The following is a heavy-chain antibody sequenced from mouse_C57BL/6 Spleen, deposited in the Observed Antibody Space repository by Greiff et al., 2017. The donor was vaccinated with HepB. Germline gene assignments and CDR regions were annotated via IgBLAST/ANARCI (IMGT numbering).Heavy chain of an antibody. D-gene: IGHD1-1*01. CDR2: FYPGSGSI. CDR1: GYTFTEYT. Sequence: QVQLQQSGAELVKPGASVKLSCKASGYTFTEYTIHWVKQRSGQGLEWIGWFYPGSGSIKYNEKFKDKATLTADKSSSTVYMELSRLTSEDSAVYFCARHEGLYYYGSSRCDFDYWGQGTTLTVSS. CDR3: ARHEGLYYYGSSRCDFDY. V-gene: IGHV1-62-2*01. J-gene: IGHJ2*01.